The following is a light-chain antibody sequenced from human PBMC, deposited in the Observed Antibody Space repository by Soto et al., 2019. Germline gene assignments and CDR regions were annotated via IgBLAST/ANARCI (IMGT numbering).Light chain of an antibody. Sequence: EIVLTQSPATLSLSPGERATLSCSASQSVSSSLAWYQQKPGQAPRLLIYDASNRATDIPARFSGSGSGTDFTLTINSLEPEDFAVYYCQQRRNWPRTFGQGTKLEIK. CDR2: DAS. CDR1: QSVSSS. V-gene: IGKV3-11*01. J-gene: IGKJ2*01. CDR3: QQRRNWPRT.